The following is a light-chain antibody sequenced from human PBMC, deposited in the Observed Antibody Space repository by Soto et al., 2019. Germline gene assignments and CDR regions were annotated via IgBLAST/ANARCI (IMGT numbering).Light chain of an antibody. V-gene: IGKV1-39*01. CDR2: AAS. J-gene: IGKJ5*01. CDR3: QQYSNLIT. Sequence: DIQMTQSPSSLSASVGDEVTITCRASQTISSYLNWYQQKPGKAPELLISAASNLQSGVPSRFSGSASGTDFTFTISSLQPEDFATYFCQQYSNLITFGQGTRLEIK. CDR1: QTISSY.